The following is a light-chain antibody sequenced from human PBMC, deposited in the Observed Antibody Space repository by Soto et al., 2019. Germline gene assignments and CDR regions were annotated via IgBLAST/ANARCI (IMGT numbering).Light chain of an antibody. CDR1: QNVNSN. CDR3: QQYNNWS. V-gene: IGKV3-15*01. J-gene: IGKJ5*01. CDR2: AAS. Sequence: EIVMTQSPATLSVSPGERATLSCRASQNVNSNVAWWYQQKPGQAPRLLIYAASTRATGIPARFSGSGSGTEFTLTISSLQSEDFAVYYCQQYNNWSFGQGTRLEIK.